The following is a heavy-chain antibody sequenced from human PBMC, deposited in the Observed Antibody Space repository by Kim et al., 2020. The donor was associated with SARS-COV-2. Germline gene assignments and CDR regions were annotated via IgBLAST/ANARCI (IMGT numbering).Heavy chain of an antibody. V-gene: IGHV3-48*03. Sequence: GRFTISRDNAKNSLYLQMNSLRAEDTAVYYCARVRGAAATTPRDRYGMDVWGQGTTVTVSS. J-gene: IGHJ6*02. D-gene: IGHD6-13*01. CDR3: ARVRGAAATTPRDRYGMDV.